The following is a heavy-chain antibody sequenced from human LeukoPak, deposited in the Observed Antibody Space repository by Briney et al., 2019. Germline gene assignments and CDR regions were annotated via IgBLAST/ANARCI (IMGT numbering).Heavy chain of an antibody. CDR2: ISSSGSTI. CDR3: ARRIAAAPGLESYGMDV. D-gene: IGHD6-13*01. V-gene: IGHV3-11*01. J-gene: IGHJ6*04. Sequence: LTHSRACPGIRCGACWVSGMLPAVGEALKKNSYISSSGSTIYYAESVKGRFTISRDNAKNSLYLQMNSLRAEDTAVYYCARRIAAAPGLESYGMDVWGKGTTVTVSS. CDR1: GIRCGACW.